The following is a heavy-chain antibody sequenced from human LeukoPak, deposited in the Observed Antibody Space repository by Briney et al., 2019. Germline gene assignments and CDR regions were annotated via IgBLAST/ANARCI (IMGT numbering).Heavy chain of an antibody. CDR3: ARYYYDSSGSSFFFDY. J-gene: IGHJ4*02. Sequence: SETLSLTCTVSGYSISSGYYWGWIRQPPGKGLEWIGSIYHSGSIYYNPSLKSRVTISVDTSKNQFSLKLSSVTAADTAVYYCARYYYDSSGSSFFFDYWGRGALVTVSS. D-gene: IGHD3-22*01. CDR2: IYHSGSI. V-gene: IGHV4-38-2*02. CDR1: GYSISSGYY.